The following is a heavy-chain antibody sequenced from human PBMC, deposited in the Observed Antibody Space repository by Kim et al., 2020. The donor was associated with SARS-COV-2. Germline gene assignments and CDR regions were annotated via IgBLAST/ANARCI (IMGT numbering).Heavy chain of an antibody. Sequence: GYADSVKGRFTIARDNAKNSLYLRMNSLRAEDTALYYCAKDTGWGDWYFDLWGRGTLVTVSS. CDR3: AKDTGWGDWYFDL. V-gene: IGHV3-9*01. J-gene: IGHJ2*01. D-gene: IGHD3-10*01.